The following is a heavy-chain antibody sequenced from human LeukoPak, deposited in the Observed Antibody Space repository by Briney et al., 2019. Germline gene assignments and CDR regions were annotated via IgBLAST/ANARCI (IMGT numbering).Heavy chain of an antibody. Sequence: QAGGSLRLSCAASGFTFSSYAMSWVRQAPGKGLEWVSAITGSGDYTNFADSVKGRLTISRDNSKNTLYLQMNSLRAEDTAVYHCAKRSRDSSGYFDYWGQGSLVTVSS. D-gene: IGHD3-22*01. CDR3: AKRSRDSSGYFDY. CDR1: GFTFSSYA. V-gene: IGHV3-23*01. J-gene: IGHJ4*02. CDR2: ITGSGDYT.